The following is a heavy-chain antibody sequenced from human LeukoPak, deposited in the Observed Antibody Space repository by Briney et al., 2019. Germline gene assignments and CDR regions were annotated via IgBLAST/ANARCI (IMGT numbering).Heavy chain of an antibody. J-gene: IGHJ4*02. CDR2: ISASGGNT. D-gene: IGHD1-26*01. CDR3: AKDQRGAIPYYFDY. CDR1: GFTFTTYV. V-gene: IGHV3-23*01. Sequence: GGSLRLPCAASGFTFTTYVMTWVRQAPGKGLEWVSGISASGGNTYYADSVKGRFTISRDNSKNTLYLQMNSLRAEDTAVYYCAKDQRGAIPYYFDYWGQGTLVTVSS.